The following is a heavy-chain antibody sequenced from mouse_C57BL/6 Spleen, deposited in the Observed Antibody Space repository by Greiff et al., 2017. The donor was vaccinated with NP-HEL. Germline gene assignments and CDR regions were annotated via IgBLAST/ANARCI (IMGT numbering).Heavy chain of an antibody. D-gene: IGHD2-3*01. CDR3: ARRWFYDYDAMDY. Sequence: DVQLVESGGGLVKPGGSLKLSCAASGFTFSDYGMHWVRQAPEKGLEWVAYISSGSSTIYYADTVKGRFTISRDNAKNTLFLQMTSLRSEDTAMYYCARRWFYDYDAMDYWGQGTSVTVSS. CDR1: GFTFSDYG. J-gene: IGHJ4*01. V-gene: IGHV5-17*01. CDR2: ISSGSSTI.